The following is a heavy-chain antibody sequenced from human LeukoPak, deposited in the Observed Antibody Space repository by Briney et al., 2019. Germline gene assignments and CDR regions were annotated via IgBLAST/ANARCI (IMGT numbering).Heavy chain of an antibody. CDR2: IRYDGNSQ. Sequence: PGGSLRLSCAASGFILSDYGMHWVRQAPGKGLEWVAFIRYDGNSQFYADSVKGRFTISRDNGKNTLYLQMNSLGVEDTAVYYCAKDQAGAWGQGTRVTVSS. V-gene: IGHV3-30*02. CDR1: GFILSDYG. J-gene: IGHJ5*02. D-gene: IGHD1-26*01. CDR3: AKDQAGA.